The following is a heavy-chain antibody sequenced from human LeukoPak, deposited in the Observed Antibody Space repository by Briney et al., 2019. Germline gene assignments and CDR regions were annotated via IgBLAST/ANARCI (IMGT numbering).Heavy chain of an antibody. CDR3: AKVGGRGVYFDY. J-gene: IGHJ4*02. Sequence: GGSLRLSCAASGFTFSSYWMSWVRQAPGKGLEWVSGISWNSGSIGYADSVKGRFTISRDNAKNSLYLQMNSLRAEDTALYYCAKVGGRGVYFDYWGQGTLVTVSS. D-gene: IGHD3-10*01. CDR1: GFTFSSYW. V-gene: IGHV3-9*01. CDR2: ISWNSGSI.